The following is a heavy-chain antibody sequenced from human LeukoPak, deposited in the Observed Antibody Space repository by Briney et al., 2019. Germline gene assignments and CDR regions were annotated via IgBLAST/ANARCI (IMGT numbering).Heavy chain of an antibody. CDR2: IIPIFGTA. V-gene: IGHV1-69*13. Sequence: GASVKVSCKASGYTFTSYDINWVRQATGQGLEWMGGIIPIFGTANYAQKFQGRVTITADESTSTAYMELSSLRSEDTAVYYCARGPVTKLRYFDWLLNYWGQGTLVTVSS. CDR1: GYTFTSYD. J-gene: IGHJ4*02. D-gene: IGHD3-9*01. CDR3: ARGPVTKLRYFDWLLNY.